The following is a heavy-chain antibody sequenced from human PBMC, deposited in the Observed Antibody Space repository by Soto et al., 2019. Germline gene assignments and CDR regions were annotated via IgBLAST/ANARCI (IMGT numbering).Heavy chain of an antibody. V-gene: IGHV3-15*01. CDR1: GFTFSNAW. J-gene: IGHJ5*02. D-gene: IGHD2-15*01. CDR3: TTDQVAATWTWFDP. Sequence: EVQLVESGGGLVKPGGSLRLSCAASGFTFSNAWMSWVRQAPGKGLEWVGRIKSKTDGGTTDYAAPVKGRFTISRDDSKNTLYLQMNSLKTEDTAVYYCTTDQVAATWTWFDPWGQGTLVTVSS. CDR2: IKSKTDGGTT.